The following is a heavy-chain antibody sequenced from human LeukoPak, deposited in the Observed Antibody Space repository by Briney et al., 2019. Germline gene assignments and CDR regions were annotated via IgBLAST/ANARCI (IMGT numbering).Heavy chain of an antibody. CDR2: IRSKANSYAT. CDR1: GFTFSGSA. D-gene: IGHD2-15*01. Sequence: GGSLRLSCAASGFTFSGSAMHWVRQASGKGLGWVGRIRSKANSYATAYVASVKGRFTISRDDSKNTAYLQMNSLKTEDTAVYYCTRHSDCSGGSCYSDWGQGTLVTVSS. V-gene: IGHV3-73*01. J-gene: IGHJ4*02. CDR3: TRHSDCSGGSCYSD.